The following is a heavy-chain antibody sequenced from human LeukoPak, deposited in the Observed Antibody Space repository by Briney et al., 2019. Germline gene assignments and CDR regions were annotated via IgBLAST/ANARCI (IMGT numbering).Heavy chain of an antibody. CDR3: ARDRGHIVVVTAIPGAFDI. CDR1: GDTFNSDF. D-gene: IGHD2-21*02. J-gene: IGHJ3*02. V-gene: IGHV1-46*02. Sequence: ASVKVSCKASGDTFNSDFMHWVRQAPGQGLEWMGIISPSGDDTNYTQKFQGRLTMTRDTSTSMVYMELSSLRSEDTAVYYCARDRGHIVVVTAIPGAFDIWGQGTMVTVSS. CDR2: ISPSGDDT.